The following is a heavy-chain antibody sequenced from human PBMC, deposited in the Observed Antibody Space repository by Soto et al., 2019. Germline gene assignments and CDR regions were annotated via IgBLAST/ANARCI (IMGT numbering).Heavy chain of an antibody. V-gene: IGHV1-18*01. Sequence: GASVKVSCKASGYTFSTYGITWVRQAPGQGLEWMGWISAYNGNTNYAQKFQGRVTMSTDTSTSTAYMELRSLRSDDTAVYYCARETSSSGWYTWFDPWGQGSLVTVSS. CDR1: GYTFSTYG. CDR3: ARETSSSGWYTWFDP. CDR2: ISAYNGNT. D-gene: IGHD6-19*01. J-gene: IGHJ5*02.